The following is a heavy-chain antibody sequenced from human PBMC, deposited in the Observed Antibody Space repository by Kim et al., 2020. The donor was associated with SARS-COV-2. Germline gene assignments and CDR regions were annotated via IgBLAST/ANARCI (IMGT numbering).Heavy chain of an antibody. V-gene: IGHV3-15*01. CDR2: GTT. CDR3: ATGGHYFGS. Sequence: GTTDYGAPVKGRFAISRDDASNTLYLQMNSLKVEDTALYYCATGGHYFGSWGQGTLVTVSS. D-gene: IGHD3-9*01. J-gene: IGHJ4*02.